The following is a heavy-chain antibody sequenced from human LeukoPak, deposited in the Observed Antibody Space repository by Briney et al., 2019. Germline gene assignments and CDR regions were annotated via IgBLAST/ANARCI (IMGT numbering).Heavy chain of an antibody. CDR2: ISAYHGST. CDR1: GYTFTNYG. D-gene: IGHD5-18*01. V-gene: IGHV1-18*01. J-gene: IGHJ4*02. Sequence: ASVKVSCKASGYTFTNYGISWIRQAPGQGLEWMGWISAYHGSTNYAQKLLGRVTMTRDTSTNTAYMDLTSLSSDDTAVYYCARDFVLDTGVPAFDYWGQGTLVTVSS. CDR3: ARDFVLDTGVPAFDY.